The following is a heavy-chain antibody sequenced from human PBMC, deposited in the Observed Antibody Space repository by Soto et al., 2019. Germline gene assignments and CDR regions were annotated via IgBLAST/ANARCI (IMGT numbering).Heavy chain of an antibody. V-gene: IGHV4-34*01. Sequence: SETLSLTCAVYGGSFSGYYWSWIRQPPGKGLEWIGEINHSGSTNYNPSLKSRVTISVDTSKNQFSLKLSSVTAADTAVYYCARVRVPCSGGSCYSGLIDYWGQGTLVTVSS. J-gene: IGHJ4*02. CDR2: INHSGST. D-gene: IGHD2-15*01. CDR3: ARVRVPCSGGSCYSGLIDY. CDR1: GGSFSGYY.